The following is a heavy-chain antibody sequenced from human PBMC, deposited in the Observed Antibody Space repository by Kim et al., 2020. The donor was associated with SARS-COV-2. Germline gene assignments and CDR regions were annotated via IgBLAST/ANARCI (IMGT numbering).Heavy chain of an antibody. CDR1: GFPFTGYA. Sequence: GGSLRLSCAASGFPFTGYAMNWVRQAPGRGLEWLLTISHDGVDTFYANSVKGRFTISRDSARNTVHLQMTSLRAEDTATYYCATEMWYRMDYWGRGTPVTVSS. D-gene: IGHD1-1*01. J-gene: IGHJ4*02. V-gene: IGHV3-23*01. CDR2: ISHDGVDT. CDR3: ATEMWYRMDY.